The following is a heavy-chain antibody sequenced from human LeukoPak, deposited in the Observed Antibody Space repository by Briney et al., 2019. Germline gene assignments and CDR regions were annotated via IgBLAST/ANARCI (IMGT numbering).Heavy chain of an antibody. CDR3: AKDLSPWAGLLTVAGSDAFDI. CDR2: IIGSGGRT. D-gene: IGHD6-19*01. CDR1: GFTFSSYA. J-gene: IGHJ3*02. Sequence: PGGSLRLSCTASGFTFSSYAMNWVRQAPGKGLEWGSTIIGSGGRTYYADSVKGRFTISRDNSKNTLYLQMNSLRVEDTAVYYCAKDLSPWAGLLTVAGSDAFDIWGQGTVVTVSS. V-gene: IGHV3-23*01.